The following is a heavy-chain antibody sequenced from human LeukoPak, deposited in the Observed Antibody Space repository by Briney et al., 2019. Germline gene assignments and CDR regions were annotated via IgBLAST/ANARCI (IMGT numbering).Heavy chain of an antibody. CDR3: ARCPYLGGIAAAGVDY. J-gene: IGHJ4*02. D-gene: IGHD6-13*01. CDR2: INHSGST. CDR1: GGSFSGYY. Sequence: SETLSLTCAVYGGSFSGYYWSWIRQPPGKGLEWIGEINHSGSTNYNPSLKSRVTISVDTSKNQFSLKLSSVTAADTAVYYCARCPYLGGIAAAGVDYWGQGTLVTVSS. V-gene: IGHV4-34*01.